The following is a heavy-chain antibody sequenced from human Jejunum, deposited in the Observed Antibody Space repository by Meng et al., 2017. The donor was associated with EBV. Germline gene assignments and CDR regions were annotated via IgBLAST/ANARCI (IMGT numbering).Heavy chain of an antibody. J-gene: IGHJ4*02. Sequence: GQLQESSPGLVKPSQTLSLTCAVSGGSIRSGGYHWTWIRQSPGKGLEWIGNTYYNGSPQYNPSLKSRVMISQDTSKNQVSLNLSSVTAADTAVYYCARAAYHDSTSYYFDQWGQGTLVTVSS. CDR2: TYYNGSP. CDR3: ARAAYHDSTSYYFDQ. V-gene: IGHV4-30-4*01. CDR1: GGSIRSGGYH. D-gene: IGHD3-22*01.